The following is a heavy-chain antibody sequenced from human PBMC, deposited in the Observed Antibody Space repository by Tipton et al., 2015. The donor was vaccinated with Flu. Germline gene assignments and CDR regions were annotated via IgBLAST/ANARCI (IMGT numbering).Heavy chain of an antibody. CDR3: ARYRRAARQFAWWFDP. Sequence: TLSLTCAVYGGSFSGYYWSWIRQPPGKGLEWIGEINHSGSTNYNPSLKSRVTISVDTSKNQFSLKLSPVTAADTAVYYCARYRRAARQFAWWFDPWGQGTLVTVSS. CDR1: GGSFSGYY. V-gene: IGHV4-34*01. CDR2: INHSGST. J-gene: IGHJ5*02. D-gene: IGHD6-6*01.